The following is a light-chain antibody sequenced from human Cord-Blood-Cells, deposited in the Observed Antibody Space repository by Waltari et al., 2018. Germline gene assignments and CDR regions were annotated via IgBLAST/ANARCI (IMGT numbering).Light chain of an antibody. CDR1: QSVSSC. CDR2: DAS. V-gene: IGKV3-11*01. Sequence: EIVLTQSPATLSLPPGERATLSCRASQSVSSCLAWYQQKPGQAPRLLIYDASNRATGTPARFRCSGSGTDFTPTISSLEPEDFAVYYCQQRSNWYTFGQGTKLEIK. CDR3: QQRSNWYT. J-gene: IGKJ2*01.